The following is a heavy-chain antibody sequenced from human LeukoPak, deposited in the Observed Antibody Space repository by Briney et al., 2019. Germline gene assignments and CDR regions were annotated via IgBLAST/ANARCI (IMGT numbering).Heavy chain of an antibody. J-gene: IGHJ6*03. CDR3: ARERWSGRGYYYYMDV. CDR2: IYYTGRT. CDR1: GGSINDYY. V-gene: IGHV4-59*12. D-gene: IGHD3-3*01. Sequence: PSETLSLTCTVSGGSINDYYWSWIRQSPGKGLEWIGYIYYTGRTKYNPSVQSRVTISVDTSKNQFSLKLSSVTAADTAVYYCARERWSGRGYYYYMDVWGKGTTVTISS.